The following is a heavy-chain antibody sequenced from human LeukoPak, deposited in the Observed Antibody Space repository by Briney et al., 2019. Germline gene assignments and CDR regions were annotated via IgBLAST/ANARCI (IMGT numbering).Heavy chain of an antibody. CDR2: IYTSEST. CDR3: ARLLGGYSNTYGGYYYYMDV. Sequence: SETLSLTCTVSGGSISRSHWSWLRQPAGKGLEWIGHIYTSIYTSESTNYNPSLEGRVTLSVDMSKNQISLRLQYVTAADTAVYYCARLLGGYSNTYGGYYYYMDVWGRGTTVTVSS. D-gene: IGHD4-11*01. CDR1: GGSISRSH. J-gene: IGHJ6*03. V-gene: IGHV4-4*07.